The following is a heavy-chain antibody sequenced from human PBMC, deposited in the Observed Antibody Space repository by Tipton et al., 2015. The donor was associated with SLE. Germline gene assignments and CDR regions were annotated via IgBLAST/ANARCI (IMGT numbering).Heavy chain of an antibody. CDR1: GFTFNTYE. CDR3: ARARGYGTLFDL. D-gene: IGHD6-25*01. J-gene: IGHJ4*02. V-gene: IGHV3-48*03. CDR2: ITDIGTSI. Sequence: QLVQSGGGLVQPGGSLRLSCAASGFTFNTYEMNWVRQAPGKGLEWVSYITDIGTSIKYGDSAKGRFSVSRDNAKNALYLQMNSLRVEDTAIYYCARARGYGTLFDLWGQGALVTVSS.